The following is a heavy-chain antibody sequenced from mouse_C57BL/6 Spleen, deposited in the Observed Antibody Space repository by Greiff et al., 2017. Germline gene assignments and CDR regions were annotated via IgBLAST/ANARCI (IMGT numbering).Heavy chain of an antibody. CDR1: GYTFTDYN. Sequence: EVQLQQSGPELVKPGASVKMSCKASGYTFTDYNMHWVKQSHGKSLEWIGYINPNNGGPSYNQKFKGKATLTVNKSTSTAYMELRSLTSEDSAVYYCARKGYYYGSSHWYFDVWGTGTTVTVSS. J-gene: IGHJ1*03. CDR2: INPNNGGP. D-gene: IGHD1-1*01. CDR3: ARKGYYYGSSHWYFDV. V-gene: IGHV1-22*01.